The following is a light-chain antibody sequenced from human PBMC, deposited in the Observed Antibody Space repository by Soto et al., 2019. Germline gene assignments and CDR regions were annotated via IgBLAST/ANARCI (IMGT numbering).Light chain of an antibody. Sequence: EIVMTQSPATLSVSPGERVTLSCRASQCVGNNLAWYQQKTGQVPRLLIHCASTRATCIPARFSGSGSGTEFNRTISSLQSEDFAVYYCQQCDNWPRTFGQGTKLEIK. CDR2: CAS. V-gene: IGKV3-15*01. J-gene: IGKJ2*01. CDR1: QCVGNN. CDR3: QQCDNWPRT.